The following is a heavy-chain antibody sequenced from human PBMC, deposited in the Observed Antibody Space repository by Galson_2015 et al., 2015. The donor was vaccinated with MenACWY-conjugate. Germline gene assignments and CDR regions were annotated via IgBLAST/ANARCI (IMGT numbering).Heavy chain of an antibody. J-gene: IGHJ3*02. CDR3: ARDEASWVNPAFEI. CDR1: GFTFSSYW. CDR2: IKQDGSEK. D-gene: IGHD3-16*01. Sequence: SLRLSCAASGFTFSSYWMSWVRQAPGKGLEWVANIKQDGSEKYYVDSVKGRFTISRDNAKNSLYLQMNSLRAEDTAVYYCARDEASWVNPAFEIWGQGTMVTVSS. V-gene: IGHV3-7*03.